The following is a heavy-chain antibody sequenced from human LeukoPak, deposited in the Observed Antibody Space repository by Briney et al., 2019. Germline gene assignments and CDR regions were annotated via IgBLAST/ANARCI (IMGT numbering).Heavy chain of an antibody. CDR1: GFTFSSYA. V-gene: IGHV3-23*01. CDR2: ISGSGGST. CDR3: AKGLTMIVVAETHPLGDTSYYFDY. Sequence: GGSLRLSCAASGFTFSSYAMSWVRQAPGKGLEWVSAISGSGGSTYYADPVKGRFTISRDNSKNTLYLQMNSLRAEDTAVYYCAKGLTMIVVAETHPLGDTSYYFDYWGQGTLVTVSS. J-gene: IGHJ4*02. D-gene: IGHD3-22*01.